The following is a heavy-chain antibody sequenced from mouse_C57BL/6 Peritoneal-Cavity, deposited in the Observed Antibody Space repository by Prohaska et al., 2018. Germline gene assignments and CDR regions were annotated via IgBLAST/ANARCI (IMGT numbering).Heavy chain of an antibody. V-gene: IGHV6-3*01. D-gene: IGHD2-5*01. J-gene: IGHJ3*01. CDR2: IRLKSDNYAT. Sequence: EVKLEESGGGLVQPGGSMKLSCVASGFTFSNYWMNWVLQSPEKGLEWVAQIRLKSDNYATHYAESVKGRFTISRDDSKSSVYLQMNNLRAEDTGIYYCTGTYYSNSGFAYWGQGTLVTVSA. CDR1: GFTFSNYW. CDR3: TGTYYSNSGFAY.